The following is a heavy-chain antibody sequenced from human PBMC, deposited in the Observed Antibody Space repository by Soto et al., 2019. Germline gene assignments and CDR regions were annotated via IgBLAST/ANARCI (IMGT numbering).Heavy chain of an antibody. CDR2: INPSGGST. Sequence: AAVKVSCKASGYTFTSYYMHWVRQAPGQGLEWMGIINPSGGSTSYAQKFQGRVTMTRDTSTSTVYMELSSLRSEDTAVYYCARDPLSLILGYCSSTSCYSGMDVWGQGTTVTVSS. J-gene: IGHJ6*02. CDR1: GYTFTSYY. CDR3: ARDPLSLILGYCSSTSCYSGMDV. V-gene: IGHV1-46*01. D-gene: IGHD2-2*01.